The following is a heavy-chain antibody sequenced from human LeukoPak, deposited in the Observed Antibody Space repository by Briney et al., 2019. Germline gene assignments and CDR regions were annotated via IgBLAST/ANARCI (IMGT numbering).Heavy chain of an antibody. D-gene: IGHD1-26*01. Sequence: GGSLRLSCAGSGYTFSSYWMHWVRQAPGKGLVWVSRINSDGSSTAYADSVKGRFTISRDNAKNTLYLQMNSLGAEDTAVYYCYLSGSFDYWGQGTLVIVSS. CDR2: INSDGSST. CDR1: GYTFSSYW. CDR3: YLSGSFDY. J-gene: IGHJ4*02. V-gene: IGHV3-74*01.